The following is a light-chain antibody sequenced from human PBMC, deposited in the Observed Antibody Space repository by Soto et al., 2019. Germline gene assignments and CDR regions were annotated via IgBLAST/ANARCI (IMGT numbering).Light chain of an antibody. CDR2: DAS. Sequence: AIKLTQSPSSLSASVGGRVTINSRASQDISSALAWYQQKPGKPPKLLISDASNSESGVPSRFRGSGSGTDFSLSISGLHPEYFATYYCQQLNNYPTLGPGTRLEIK. CDR1: QDISSA. J-gene: IGKJ5*01. V-gene: IGKV1D-13*01. CDR3: QQLNNYPT.